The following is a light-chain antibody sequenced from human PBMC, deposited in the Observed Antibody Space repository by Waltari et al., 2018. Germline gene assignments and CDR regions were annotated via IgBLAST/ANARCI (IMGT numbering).Light chain of an antibody. CDR2: EVS. Sequence: QSALTQPASVSGSPGQSITISCTGASSDIGAYNYVSWFQQHPGKAPKLMIYEVSNRPSGVSKRFAGSKSGNTASLTISGLQTEDEADYYCSSYTTSITWVFGGGTKLTVL. CDR3: SSYTTSITWV. V-gene: IGLV2-14*01. J-gene: IGLJ3*02. CDR1: SSDIGAYNY.